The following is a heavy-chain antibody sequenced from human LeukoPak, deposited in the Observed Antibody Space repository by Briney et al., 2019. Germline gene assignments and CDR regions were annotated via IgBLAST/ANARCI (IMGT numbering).Heavy chain of an antibody. CDR1: GGSISSYY. Sequence: PSETLSLTCTVSGGSISSYYWSWIRQPPGKGLACIGYIYNSGSTNYNPSLKSRVSISVDTSKNQFSLKLSSVTAADTAVYYCARSAIDAFDIWGQGTMVTVSS. CDR2: IYNSGST. V-gene: IGHV4-59*08. J-gene: IGHJ3*02. CDR3: ARSAIDAFDI. D-gene: IGHD6-25*01.